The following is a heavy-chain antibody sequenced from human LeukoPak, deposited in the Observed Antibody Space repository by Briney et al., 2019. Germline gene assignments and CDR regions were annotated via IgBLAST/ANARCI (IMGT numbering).Heavy chain of an antibody. Sequence: GGSLRLSCAASGFTFSSYAMSWVRQAPGKGLEWVSAISGSGGSTYYADSVKGRFTISRDNSKNTLYLQMNSLRAEDTAVYYCAKDWEFGESGPFWFDPWGQGTLVTVSS. V-gene: IGHV3-23*01. CDR1: GFTFSSYA. CDR3: AKDWEFGESGPFWFDP. CDR2: ISGSGGST. D-gene: IGHD3-10*01. J-gene: IGHJ5*02.